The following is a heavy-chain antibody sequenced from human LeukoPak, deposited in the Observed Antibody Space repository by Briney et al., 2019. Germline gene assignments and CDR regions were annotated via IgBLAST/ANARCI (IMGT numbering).Heavy chain of an antibody. CDR2: IYSGGGT. J-gene: IGHJ4*02. Sequence: GGSLRLSCAASGFTFSSNYMFWVRQAPGKGLEWVSVIYSGGGTYYADSVQGRFTISRDNSKNTLYLQMSSLRAEDTAVYYCARGSGGYYPEYWGQGTLVTVSS. V-gene: IGHV3-53*01. CDR3: ARGSGGYYPEY. CDR1: GFTFSSNY. D-gene: IGHD3-10*01.